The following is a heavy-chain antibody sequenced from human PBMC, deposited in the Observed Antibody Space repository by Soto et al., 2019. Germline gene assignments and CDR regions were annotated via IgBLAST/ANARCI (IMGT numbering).Heavy chain of an antibody. D-gene: IGHD4-17*01. J-gene: IGHJ4*02. CDR3: AKDDKGYGDYGG. Sequence: QVQLVESGGGVVQPGRSLRLSCAASGFTFSSYGMHWVRQAPGKGLEWVAVISYDGSNKYYADSVKGRFTISRDNSKNTLYLQMNSLRAEDTAVYYCAKDDKGYGDYGGWGQGTLVTVSS. V-gene: IGHV3-30*18. CDR2: ISYDGSNK. CDR1: GFTFSSYG.